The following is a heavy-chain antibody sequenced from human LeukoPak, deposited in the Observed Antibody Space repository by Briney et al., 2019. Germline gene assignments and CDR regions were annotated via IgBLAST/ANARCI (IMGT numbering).Heavy chain of an antibody. V-gene: IGHV3-48*04. J-gene: IGHJ3*01. CDR3: AREASLG. CDR1: GFDFSASS. CDR2: IRASSGLI. Sequence: GGSLRLSCVASGFDFSASSFNYIRQAPGKGLEWVSYIRASSGLISYADFVRGRFTISRDDAKKSVFLQMHSLRADDTAVHYCAREASLGWGQGTVVTVSS.